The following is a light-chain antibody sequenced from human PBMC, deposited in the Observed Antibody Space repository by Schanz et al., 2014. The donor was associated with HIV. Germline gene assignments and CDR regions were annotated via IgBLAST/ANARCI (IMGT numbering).Light chain of an antibody. J-gene: IGLJ1*01. CDR3: CSYTTTSTYV. Sequence: QSVLTQPPSVSGAPGQRVTISCAGSSSNIGAGYDVHWYHHLPGSAPKLLISGNNNRPSGVPDRFSGSKSGNTASLTISGLQAEDEADYYCCSYTTTSTYVFGAGTKLTVL. CDR1: SSNIGAGYD. V-gene: IGLV1-40*01. CDR2: GNN.